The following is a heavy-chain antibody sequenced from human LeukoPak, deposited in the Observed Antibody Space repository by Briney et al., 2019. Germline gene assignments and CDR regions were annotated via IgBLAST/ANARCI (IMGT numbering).Heavy chain of an antibody. D-gene: IGHD2-15*01. CDR2: ISSSSSYI. CDR3: ASGYCSGGSCCSGAFDI. CDR1: GFTFSSYS. Sequence: GGSLRLSCAASGFTFSSYSMNWVRQAPGKGLEWVSSISSSSSYIYYADSVKDRFTISRDNAKNSLYLQMNSLRAEDTAVYYCASGYCSGGSCCSGAFDIWGQGTMVTVSS. V-gene: IGHV3-21*01. J-gene: IGHJ3*02.